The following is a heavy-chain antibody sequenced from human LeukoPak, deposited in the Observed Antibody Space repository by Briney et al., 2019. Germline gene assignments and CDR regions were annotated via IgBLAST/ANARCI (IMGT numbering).Heavy chain of an antibody. CDR2: FDPEDGET. CDR3: ATGLDAELPYDY. D-gene: IGHD1-26*01. CDR1: GYTLTELS. Sequence: ASVKVSCKVSGYTLTELSMHWVRQAPGKGLEWMGGFDPEDGETIYAQKFQGRVTMTEDTSTDTAYMELSSLRSEDTAVYYCATGLDAELPYDYWGQGTLVTVSS. V-gene: IGHV1-24*01. J-gene: IGHJ4*02.